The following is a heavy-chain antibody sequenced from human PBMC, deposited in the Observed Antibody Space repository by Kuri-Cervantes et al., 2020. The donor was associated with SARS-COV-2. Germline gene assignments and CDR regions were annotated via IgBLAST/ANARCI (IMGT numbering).Heavy chain of an antibody. J-gene: IGHJ4*02. CDR3: AREEVRITMVRGVITPLKN. D-gene: IGHD3-10*01. V-gene: IGHV6-1*01. Sequence: SETLSLTCAISGDSVSSNSAAWNWIRQSPSRGLEWLGRTYYRSKWYNDYAVSVKSRITINPDTSKNQFSLQLNSVTPEDTAVYYCAREEVRITMVRGVITPLKNWGQGTLVTVSS. CDR1: GDSVSSNSAA. CDR2: TYYRSKWYN.